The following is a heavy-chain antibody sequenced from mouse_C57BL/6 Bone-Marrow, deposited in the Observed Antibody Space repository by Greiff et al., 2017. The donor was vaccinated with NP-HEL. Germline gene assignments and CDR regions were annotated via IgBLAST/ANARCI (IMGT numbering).Heavy chain of an antibody. CDR3: ARHSNFPYDGYYPVWFAY. D-gene: IGHD2-3*01. J-gene: IGHJ3*01. V-gene: IGHV5-6*01. CDR2: LSSGGSYT. Sequence: EVQLVESGGDLVKPGGSLQLSCAASGFTFSSYGMSWVRQTPDKRLEWVATLSSGGSYTYSPDGVKGRFTISRVNAKNTLYLQMSSLKSEDTAMYYCARHSNFPYDGYYPVWFAYWGQGTLVTVSA. CDR1: GFTFSSYG.